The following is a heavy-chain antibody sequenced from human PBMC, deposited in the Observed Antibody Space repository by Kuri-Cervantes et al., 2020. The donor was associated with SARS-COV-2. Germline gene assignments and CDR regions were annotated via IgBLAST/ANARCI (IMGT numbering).Heavy chain of an antibody. J-gene: IGHJ4*02. CDR2: IYYSVST. V-gene: IGHV4-39*01. Sequence: SETLSLTWTVSGGSISSSSYYWGWIRQPPGKGLEWIGSIYYSVSTYYNPSLKSRATISVDTSKNQFSLKLTSVTAADTAVYYCARLLPAPVDYWGQGTLVTVSS. CDR3: ARLLPAPVDY. CDR1: GGSISSSSYY. D-gene: IGHD3-16*01.